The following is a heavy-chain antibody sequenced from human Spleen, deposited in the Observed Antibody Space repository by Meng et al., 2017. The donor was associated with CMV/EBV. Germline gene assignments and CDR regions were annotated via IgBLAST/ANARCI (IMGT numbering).Heavy chain of an antibody. V-gene: IGHV3-33*05. J-gene: IGHJ4*02. CDR2: IQSDGGRK. CDR1: GFNFSRSA. CDR3: ARTNQGYFDY. Sequence: GESLKISCAASGFNFSRSAMHWVRQAPVKGLEWVAFIQSDGGRKYYAESVKGRFTVSRENAKNSLYLQMNSLRAEDTAVYYCARTNQGYFDYWGQGTLVTVSS.